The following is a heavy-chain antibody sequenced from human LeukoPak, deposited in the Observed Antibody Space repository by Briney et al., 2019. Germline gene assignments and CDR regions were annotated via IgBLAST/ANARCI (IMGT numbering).Heavy chain of an antibody. J-gene: IGHJ4*02. V-gene: IGHV4-39*01. D-gene: IGHD5-12*01. CDR2: IHYGGNT. CDR1: GVSITNSRYY. Sequence: PSETLSLTCTLSGVSITNSRYYWGWDRQPPGKELEWIGTIHYGGNTYYNPSLRSRVTISVDSSSNQFSLRLSSMTAADTAVYYCAGYSGFDWRNYFDYWGQGFLVTVSS. CDR3: AGYSGFDWRNYFDY.